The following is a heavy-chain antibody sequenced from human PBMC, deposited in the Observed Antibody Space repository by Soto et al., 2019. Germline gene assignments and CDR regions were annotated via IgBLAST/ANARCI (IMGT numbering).Heavy chain of an antibody. J-gene: IGHJ6*02. D-gene: IGHD3-10*01. CDR3: ARDRRLYGSGSYYPLDV. CDR2: ISYDGSNK. Sequence: GGSLRLSCAASGFTFSSYAMHWVRQAPGKGLEWVAVISYDGSNKYYADSVKGRFTISRDNSKNTLYLQMNSLRAEDTAVYYCARDRRLYGSGSYYPLDVWGQGTTVTVS. V-gene: IGHV3-30-3*01. CDR1: GFTFSSYA.